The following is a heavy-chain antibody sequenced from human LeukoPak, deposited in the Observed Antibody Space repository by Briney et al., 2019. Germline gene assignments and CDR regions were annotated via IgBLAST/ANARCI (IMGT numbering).Heavy chain of an antibody. Sequence: SETLSLTCSVAGGSVSSTGYYRAWIRQPPGKGLEWIGSIYYSGSPNYNPSLKSRVTISVDTSKNQLSLELNSVTASDTAVYYCARYPPLYSSSPDYFDYWGQGTLVTVSS. J-gene: IGHJ4*02. V-gene: IGHV4-39*01. CDR1: GGSVSSTGYY. D-gene: IGHD2-2*01. CDR2: IYYSGSP. CDR3: ARYPPLYSSSPDYFDY.